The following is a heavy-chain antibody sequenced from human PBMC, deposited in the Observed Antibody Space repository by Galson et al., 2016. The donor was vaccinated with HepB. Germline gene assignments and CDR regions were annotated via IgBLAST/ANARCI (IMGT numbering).Heavy chain of an antibody. CDR2: MSPTSGVT. CDR3: ARGGRGGGSCYFDP. CDR1: GYTFSSYD. V-gene: IGHV1-8*01. J-gene: IGHJ5*02. Sequence: SVKVSCKASGYTFSSYDINWVRQAPGQGLEWMGWMSPTSGVTGFAQKFQGRVSMTRNTSINTAYMELESLTSDETAVYYCARGGRGGGSCYFDPGGQGTLITVSS. D-gene: IGHD2-15*01.